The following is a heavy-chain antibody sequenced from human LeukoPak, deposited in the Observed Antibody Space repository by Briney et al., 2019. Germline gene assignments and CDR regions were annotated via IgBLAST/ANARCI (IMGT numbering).Heavy chain of an antibody. V-gene: IGHV1-46*03. Sequence: ASVKVSCKASGYTFTSYYMHWVRQAPGLGLEWMGIINPSGGSTTYAQKFQGSITMTRDTSTSTVYMELSSLRSEDTAVYYCARGDNWNWGLDPWGQGTLVTVSS. CDR1: GYTFTSYY. J-gene: IGHJ5*02. CDR3: ARGDNWNWGLDP. CDR2: INPSGGST. D-gene: IGHD1-7*01.